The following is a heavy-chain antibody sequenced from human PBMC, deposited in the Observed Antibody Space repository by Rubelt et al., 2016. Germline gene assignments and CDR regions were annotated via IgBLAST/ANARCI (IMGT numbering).Heavy chain of an antibody. D-gene: IGHD1-1*01. CDR2: IDQVGNQK. J-gene: IGHJ3*01. Sequence: GGSLRLSCAASGFPFSRDWMSWVRQAPGKGLEYVALIDQVGNQKLYVDPVRGRFTISRDNVKNSLYLQMNSLRADDTAVYYCARVGFLCNNGTCLAGDAFDLWGQGTLVTVSS. V-gene: IGHV3-7*03. CDR1: GFPFSRDW. CDR3: ARVGFLCNNGTCLAGDAFDL.